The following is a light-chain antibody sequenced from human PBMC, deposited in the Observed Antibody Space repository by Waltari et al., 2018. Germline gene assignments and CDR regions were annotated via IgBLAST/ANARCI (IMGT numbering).Light chain of an antibody. CDR3: GIWDSGLSAWV. J-gene: IGLJ3*02. CDR2: DMN. CDR1: SSNIGNNF. V-gene: IGLV1-51*01. Sequence: QSVLTQPPSVSAAPGQKVTISCSGSSSNIGNNFVSWYQQLPGTAPKLLIYDMNKRPSGIPDRFSGSKSGTSATLGITGLQTGDDADYYCGIWDSGLSAWVFGGGTKLTVV.